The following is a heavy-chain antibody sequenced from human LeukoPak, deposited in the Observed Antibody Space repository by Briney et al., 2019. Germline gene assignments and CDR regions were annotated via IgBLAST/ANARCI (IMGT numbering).Heavy chain of an antibody. V-gene: IGHV3-48*04. J-gene: IGHJ6*02. CDR3: ARDRGYCSGGSCYAGDYYYYGMDV. CDR1: GFTFSSYS. Sequence: PGGSLRLSCAASGFTFSSYSMNWVRQAPGKGLEWVSYISSSSSTIYYADSVKGRFTISRDNAKNSLYLQMNSLRAEDTAVYYCARDRGYCSGGSCYAGDYYYYGMDVWGQGTTVTGSS. D-gene: IGHD2-15*01. CDR2: ISSSSSTI.